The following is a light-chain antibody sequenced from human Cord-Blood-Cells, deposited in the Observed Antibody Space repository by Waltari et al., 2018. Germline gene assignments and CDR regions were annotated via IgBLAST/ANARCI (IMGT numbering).Light chain of an antibody. Sequence: SALTQPASVSGSPGQSITISCTGTRSDFGSYNIVSWYQQHPGKVPKLMIYEVSKRPSGVSNRYSGSKSGNTASLTISGLQAEDEADYYCCSYAGSSTYVFGTGTKVTVL. V-gene: IGLV2-23*02. J-gene: IGLJ1*01. CDR1: RSDFGSYNI. CDR2: EVS. CDR3: CSYAGSSTYV.